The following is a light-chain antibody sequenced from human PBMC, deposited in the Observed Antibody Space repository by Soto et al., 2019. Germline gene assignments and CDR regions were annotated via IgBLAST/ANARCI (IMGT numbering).Light chain of an antibody. J-gene: IGKJ3*01. CDR1: QSISSY. CDR2: GAS. Sequence: DIQMTQSPSSLSASVGDRVTITCRASQSISSYLTWYQQKPGKAPKLLIYGASSLQSGVPSRFSGSGSGTDFTLTINSLQPEDFATYYCQQSYSTPFTFGPGTKVDIK. V-gene: IGKV1-39*01. CDR3: QQSYSTPFT.